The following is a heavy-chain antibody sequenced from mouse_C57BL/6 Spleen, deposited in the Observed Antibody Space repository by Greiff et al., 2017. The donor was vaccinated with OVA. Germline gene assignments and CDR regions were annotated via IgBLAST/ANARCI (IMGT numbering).Heavy chain of an antibody. CDR3: ARSTIVTLVPFDY. J-gene: IGHJ2*01. Sequence: QVQLQQPGAELVKPGASVKMSCKASGYTFTSYWITWVKQRPGQGLEWIGDIYPGSGSTNYNEKFKSKATLTVDTSSSTASMQLSSLTSEDSAVYYCARSTIVTLVPFDYWGQGTTLTVSS. CDR2: IYPGSGST. CDR1: GYTFTSYW. V-gene: IGHV1-55*01. D-gene: IGHD2-5*01.